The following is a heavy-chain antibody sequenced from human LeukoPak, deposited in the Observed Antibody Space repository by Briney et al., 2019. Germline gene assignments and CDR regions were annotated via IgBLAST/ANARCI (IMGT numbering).Heavy chain of an antibody. D-gene: IGHD3-9*01. V-gene: IGHV3-20*04. CDR3: ARDTQVGKYYDILTGYYWGYGMDV. CDR2: INWNGGST. Sequence: PGGSLRLSCAASGSTFDDYGMSWVRQAPGKGLEWVSGINWNGGSTGYADSVKGRFTISRDNAKNSLYLQMNSLRAEDTALYYCARDTQVGKYYDILTGYYWGYGMDVWGQGTTVTVSS. CDR1: GSTFDDYG. J-gene: IGHJ6*02.